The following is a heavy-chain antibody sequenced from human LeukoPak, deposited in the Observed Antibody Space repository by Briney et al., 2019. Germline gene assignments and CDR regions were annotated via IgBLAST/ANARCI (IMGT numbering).Heavy chain of an antibody. J-gene: IGHJ6*03. Sequence: PSETLSLTCAVYGGSFSGYYWGWIRQPPGKGLEWIGEINHSGSTNYNPSLKSRVTISVDTSKNQFSLKLSSVTAADTAVYYCASGYSNWSKGRYYYYMDVWGKGTTVTVSS. D-gene: IGHD4-11*01. CDR3: ASGYSNWSKGRYYYYMDV. V-gene: IGHV4-34*01. CDR1: GGSFSGYY. CDR2: INHSGST.